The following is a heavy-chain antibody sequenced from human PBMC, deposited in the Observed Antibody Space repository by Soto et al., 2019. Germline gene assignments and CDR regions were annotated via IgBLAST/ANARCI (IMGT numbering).Heavy chain of an antibody. CDR3: ERHDCSGGSCSYSSHYYSGMDV. CDR1: GYSFTSYW. D-gene: IGHD2-15*01. CDR2: IYPADSDV. V-gene: IGHV5-51*01. Sequence: XESLKISCKGSGYSFTSYWIAWVRQVPGKGLEWMGIIYPADSDVRHSPSFQGQVTISVDKSLSTAYLQWSSLKASDTAMYYCERHDCSGGSCSYSSHYYSGMDVWGQGATVTVSS. J-gene: IGHJ6*02.